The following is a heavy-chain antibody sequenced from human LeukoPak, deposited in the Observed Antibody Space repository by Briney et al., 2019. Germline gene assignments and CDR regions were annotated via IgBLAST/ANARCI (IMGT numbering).Heavy chain of an antibody. V-gene: IGHV3-53*01. CDR2: IYSGGST. J-gene: IGHJ4*02. CDR3: AREGGYYGSGFDY. D-gene: IGHD3-10*01. CDR1: GFTFSNYA. Sequence: GGSLRLSCAASGFTFSNYAMSWVRQVPGKGLEWVSVIYSGGSTYYSDSVKGRFTISRDNSKNTLYLQMNSLRAEDTAVYYCAREGGYYGSGFDYWGQGTLVTVSS.